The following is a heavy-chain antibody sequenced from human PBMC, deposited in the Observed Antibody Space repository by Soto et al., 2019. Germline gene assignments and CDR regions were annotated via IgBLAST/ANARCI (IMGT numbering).Heavy chain of an antibody. V-gene: IGHV1-69*13. CDR2: IIPIFGTA. J-gene: IGHJ6*02. CDR1: GGTFSTYA. D-gene: IGHD5-18*01. Sequence: SVKVSCKASGGTFSTYAISWVRQAPGQGLEWVGGIIPIFGTANYAQKFQGRVTITADESTSTAYMELSSLRSEDTAVYYCARAAYSYGTAYLSYYYGMDVWGQGTTVTVSS. CDR3: ARAAYSYGTAYLSYYYGMDV.